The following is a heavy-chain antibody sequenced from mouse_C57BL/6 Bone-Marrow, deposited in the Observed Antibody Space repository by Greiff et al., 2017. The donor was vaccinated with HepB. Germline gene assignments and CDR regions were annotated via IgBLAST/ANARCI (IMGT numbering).Heavy chain of an antibody. V-gene: IGHV1-61*01. D-gene: IGHD2-2*01. CDR3: ARGGYGLDD. CDR2: IYPSDSET. Sequence: QVQLQQPGAELVRPGSSVKLSCKASGYTFTSYWMDWVKQRPGQGLEWIGNIYPSDSETHYNQKFKDKATLTVDKSSSTAYMQLSSLTSEDSAVYYCARGGYGLDDWGQGNTLTVSS. J-gene: IGHJ2*01. CDR1: GYTFTSYW.